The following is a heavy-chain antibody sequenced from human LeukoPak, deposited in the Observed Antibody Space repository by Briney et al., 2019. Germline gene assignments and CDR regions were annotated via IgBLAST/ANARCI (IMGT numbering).Heavy chain of an antibody. V-gene: IGHV3-33*01. J-gene: IGHJ5*02. CDR2: IWSDGSNK. D-gene: IGHD6-19*01. Sequence: PGRSLRLSCAASGFTFSYYGMHWVRQAPGKGLEWVAVIWSDGSNKYCADSVKGRFTISRDNSKNTLYLQMNSLRAEDTAVYYCARDSLGTSSGWFDPWGQGTLVTVSS. CDR3: ARDSLGTSSGWFDP. CDR1: GFTFSYYG.